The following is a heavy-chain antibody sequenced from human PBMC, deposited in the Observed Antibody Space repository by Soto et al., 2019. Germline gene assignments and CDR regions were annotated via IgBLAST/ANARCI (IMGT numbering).Heavy chain of an antibody. V-gene: IGHV1-69*02. CDR3: ARGYSSTPFDP. CDR2: IIPILGIA. CDR1: GGTFSSYT. J-gene: IGHJ5*02. Sequence: QVQLVQSGAEVKKPGSSVKVSCKASGGTFSSYTISWVRQAPGQGLEWMGRIIPILGIANYAQKIQGRVTITADKATSTAYVELSSLRSEDTAVYYGARGYSSTPFDPWGQGTLVTVSS. D-gene: IGHD6-13*01.